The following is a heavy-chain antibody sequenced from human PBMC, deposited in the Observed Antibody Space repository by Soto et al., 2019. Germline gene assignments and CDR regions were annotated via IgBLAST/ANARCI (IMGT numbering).Heavy chain of an antibody. CDR3: ARKSFAVVIISEKYGMDV. CDR1: GGTFSSYA. D-gene: IGHD3-3*01. Sequence: QVKLVQSGAEVKKPGSSVKVSCKASGGTFSSYASSCGRQAPGQGLEWTGGIIPIFGTANYAQKFQVRVTITADKTTSTAYMELSSLSSEDTAVYSCARKSFAVVIISEKYGMDVWCQGTTVTVSS. CDR2: IIPIFGTA. V-gene: IGHV1-69*06. J-gene: IGHJ6*02.